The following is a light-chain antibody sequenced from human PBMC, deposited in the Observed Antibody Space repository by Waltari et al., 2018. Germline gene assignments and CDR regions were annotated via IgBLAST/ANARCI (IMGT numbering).Light chain of an antibody. CDR2: DAS. J-gene: IGKJ1*01. CDR3: QQSSKCPWS. CDR1: YSVNSQ. Sequence: EIVLTQSPATLSLSQGDRATLSCRASYSVNSQLAWYQHKPGQAPRPLIYDASIRVTGISARFSGSGSETDFTLTISSLEPEDFAVYYCQQSSKCPWSFGQGTKVEIK. V-gene: IGKV3-11*01.